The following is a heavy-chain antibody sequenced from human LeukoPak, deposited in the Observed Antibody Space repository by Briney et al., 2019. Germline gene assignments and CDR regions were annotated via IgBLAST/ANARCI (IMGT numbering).Heavy chain of an antibody. CDR3: ARDLKSEITMVRGVIID. D-gene: IGHD3-10*01. CDR2: ISGSGGSP. Sequence: GGSLRLSCAASGFTFSSYAMSWVRQAPGKGLEWVSAISGSGGSPNYADSVKGRFTISRDNSKNTVYLQMNSLRTEDTAVYYCARDLKSEITMVRGVIIDWGQGTLVTVFS. J-gene: IGHJ4*02. V-gene: IGHV3-23*01. CDR1: GFTFSSYA.